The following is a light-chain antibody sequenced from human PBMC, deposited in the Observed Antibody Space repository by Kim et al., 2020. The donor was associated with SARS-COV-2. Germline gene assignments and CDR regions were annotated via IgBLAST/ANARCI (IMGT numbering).Light chain of an antibody. J-gene: IGLJ2*01. CDR3: TSYTGADTVL. V-gene: IGLV2-14*03. Sequence: GQSIIISCTGTSSLVGDYNYVSWYQQHPDKAPKLIIYDVSDRPSGVSTHFSGSKSGNTASLTISGLQAADEADYYCTSYTGADTVLFGGGTQLTVL. CDR1: SSLVGDYNY. CDR2: DVS.